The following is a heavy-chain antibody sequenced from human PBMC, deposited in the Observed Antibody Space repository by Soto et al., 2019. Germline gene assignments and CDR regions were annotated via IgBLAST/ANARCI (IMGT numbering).Heavy chain of an antibody. CDR2: IWYDGSDK. J-gene: IGHJ4*02. CDR3: AFGNLSYYFDF. V-gene: IGHV3-33*01. D-gene: IGHD3-16*01. Sequence: PGGFLRISCAAAGFTFRGFCMHWVRPAPGKGLEWVAIIWYDGSDKYYADSVKGRFTISRDNSKNTLYLQMNSLRAEDTAVYHCAFGNLSYYFDFWGQGTPVTVSS. CDR1: GFTFRGFC.